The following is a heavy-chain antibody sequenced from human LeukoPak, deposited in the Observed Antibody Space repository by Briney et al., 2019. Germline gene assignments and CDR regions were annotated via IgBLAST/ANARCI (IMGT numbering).Heavy chain of an antibody. CDR3: ARTAVTTDYYYHYGMDV. CDR1: GGSFSGYY. J-gene: IGHJ6*04. CDR2: INHSGST. D-gene: IGHD4-17*01. V-gene: IGHV4-34*01. Sequence: SETLSLTCAVYGGSFSGYYWSWIRQPPGKGLEWIGEINHSGSTNYNPSLKSRVTISVDTSKNQFSLKLSSVTAADTAVYYCARTAVTTDYYYHYGMDVWGKGTTVTVSS.